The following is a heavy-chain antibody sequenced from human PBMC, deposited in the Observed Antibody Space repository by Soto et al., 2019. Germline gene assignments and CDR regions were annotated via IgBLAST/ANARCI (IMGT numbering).Heavy chain of an antibody. CDR3: AMAPVADY. V-gene: IGHV3-7*01. CDR1: GSTFSSSW. J-gene: IGHJ4*02. D-gene: IGHD6-19*01. CDR2: IKQDGSER. Sequence: GGSLRLSCAASGSTFSSSWMSWVRQAPGKGLEWVANIKQDGSERYYVDSVKGRFTISRGNSKNSLYLQMNSLRAEDTAVYYCAMAPVADYWGQGTPVTVSS.